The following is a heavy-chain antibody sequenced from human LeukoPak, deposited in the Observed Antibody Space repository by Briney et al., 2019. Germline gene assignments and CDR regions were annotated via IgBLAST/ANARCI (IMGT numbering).Heavy chain of an antibody. CDR2: FYYSGST. D-gene: IGHD2-2*01. CDR1: GGSIRSYY. V-gene: IGHV4-59*12. Sequence: SETLSLTCTVSGGSIRSYYWSWIRQPPGKGLEWIGYFYYSGSTNYNPSLKSRVTISGDTSKNQFSLKLNSVTAADTAVYYCARETGEVPAAPIDYWGQGTLITVSS. CDR3: ARETGEVPAAPIDY. J-gene: IGHJ4*02.